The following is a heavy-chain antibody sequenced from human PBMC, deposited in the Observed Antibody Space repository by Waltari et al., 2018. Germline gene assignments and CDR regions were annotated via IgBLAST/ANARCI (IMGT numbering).Heavy chain of an antibody. V-gene: IGHV3-48*02. J-gene: IGHJ4*02. Sequence: EVQLVQSGGGLVQPGGSLRLSCAASGFIFSSYSVNWVRQAPGKGLEGSSDIGSGTDYADSVKGRFTISRDNAKNSLYLQMNSRRDEDTAVYYCARALNYDILTGWGRANDYWGQGTLVTVSS. D-gene: IGHD3-9*01. CDR1: GFIFSSYS. CDR3: ARALNYDILTGWGRANDY. CDR2: IGSGT.